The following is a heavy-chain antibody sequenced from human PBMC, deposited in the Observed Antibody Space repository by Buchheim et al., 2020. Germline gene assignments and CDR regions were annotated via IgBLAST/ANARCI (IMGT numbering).Heavy chain of an antibody. CDR1: GFTFSSYE. CDR2: IKRDGGEK. Sequence: EVQLVESGGGLVQPGGSLRLSCTASGFTFSSYEMNWVRQTPGKGLEWVANIKRDGGEKHYVDSVKGRFTISRDNAKNSLYLQMNSLRADDTAVYYCAREAVGYGDHDDWGQGTL. D-gene: IGHD4-17*01. V-gene: IGHV3-7*01. CDR3: AREAVGYGDHDD. J-gene: IGHJ4*02.